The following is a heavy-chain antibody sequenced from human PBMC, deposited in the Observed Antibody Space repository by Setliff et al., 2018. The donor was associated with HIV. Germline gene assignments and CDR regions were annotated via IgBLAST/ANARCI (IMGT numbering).Heavy chain of an antibody. V-gene: IGHV4-34*01. CDR3: ARGRALGV. CDR2: INHSGST. CDR1: GGSFSGYY. D-gene: IGHD3-3*02. Sequence: SETLSLTCAVYGGSFSGYYWIWIRQPPGKGLEWIGEINHSGSTNYNPSLKSRVTISVDTSKNQFSLKLSSVTAADKAVYYCARGRALGVWGQGTMVTVSS. J-gene: IGHJ3*01.